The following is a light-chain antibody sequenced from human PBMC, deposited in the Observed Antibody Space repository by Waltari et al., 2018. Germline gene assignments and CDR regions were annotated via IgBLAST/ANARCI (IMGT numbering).Light chain of an antibody. J-gene: IGLJ2*01. V-gene: IGLV2-14*01. CDR2: EVS. CDR3: SSYTSSISLA. Sequence: QSALTQPASVSGSPGQSITISCTGTSRDVGGYNYVSCYQQHPGRAPKLLIYEVSNRPSGVSNRFSGSKSGNTASLTISGLQAEDEADYYCSSYTSSISLAFGGGTKLTVL. CDR1: SRDVGGYNY.